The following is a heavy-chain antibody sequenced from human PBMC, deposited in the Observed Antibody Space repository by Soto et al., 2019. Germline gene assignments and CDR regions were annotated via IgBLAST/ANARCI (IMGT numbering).Heavy chain of an antibody. CDR1: GFTFSSYW. CDR2: IKQDGSEK. J-gene: IGHJ3*02. D-gene: IGHD6-13*01. V-gene: IGHV3-7*01. CDR3: ARDPGAAAFSDAFDI. Sequence: GESLKISCAASGFTFSSYWMSWVRQAPGKGLEWVANIKQDGSEKYYVDSVKGRFTISRDNAKNSLYLQMNSLRAEDTAVYYCARDPGAAAFSDAFDIWGQGTMVTVSS.